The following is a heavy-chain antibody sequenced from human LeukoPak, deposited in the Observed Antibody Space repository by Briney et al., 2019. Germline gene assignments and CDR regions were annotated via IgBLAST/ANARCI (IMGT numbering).Heavy chain of an antibody. Sequence: SETLSLTCTVSGGSITSYYWSWIRRPPGKGLEWIGYIYYSGSTNYNPSLKSRVTISVDTSKNQFSLKVSSVTAADTAVYYCARGGAPCSGGSCYYYGMDVWGQGTTVTVSS. J-gene: IGHJ6*02. CDR2: IYYSGST. CDR1: GGSITSYY. CDR3: ARGGAPCSGGSCYYYGMDV. D-gene: IGHD2-15*01. V-gene: IGHV4-59*08.